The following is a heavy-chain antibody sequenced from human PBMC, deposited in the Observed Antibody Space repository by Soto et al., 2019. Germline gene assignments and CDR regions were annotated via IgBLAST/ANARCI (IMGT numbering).Heavy chain of an antibody. J-gene: IGHJ4*02. Sequence: QVHLVESGGGVVQPGRSLSLSCAASGFTFSNYVIHWVRQAPGKGLEWVSFISYDGSTKYYADSVKGRFTVSRDNSKNAVYLQMNSLRAEDTAVYYCAKGHTSAWFLDYWGQGTLVTVSS. V-gene: IGHV3-30*18. CDR1: GFTFSNYV. CDR2: ISYDGSTK. D-gene: IGHD6-19*01. CDR3: AKGHTSAWFLDY.